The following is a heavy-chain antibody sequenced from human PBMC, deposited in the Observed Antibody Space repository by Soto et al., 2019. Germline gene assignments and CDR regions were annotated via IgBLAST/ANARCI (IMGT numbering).Heavy chain of an antibody. CDR1: GYTFTTYG. V-gene: IGHV1-18*01. J-gene: IGHJ5*02. CDR2: ISAKTGNT. CDR3: ARDRSSSSLRFDP. D-gene: IGHD6-6*01. Sequence: ASVKVSCKASGYTFTTYGISWLRQAPGQGLEWMAWISAKTGNTNYAQNFQGRVTVTTDTSTSTAYMELRSLKYEDTAVYYCARDRSSSSLRFDPWGQGTLVTV.